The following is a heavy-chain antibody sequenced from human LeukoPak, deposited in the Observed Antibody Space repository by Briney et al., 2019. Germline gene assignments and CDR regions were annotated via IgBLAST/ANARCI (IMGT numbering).Heavy chain of an antibody. CDR2: INPNSGGT. CDR3: ARETGLEQLNGWFDP. D-gene: IGHD6-13*01. V-gene: IGHV1-2*02. CDR1: GYTFSDYY. J-gene: IGHJ5*02. Sequence: ASVKVSCKASGYTFSDYYLQWVRQAPGQGLEWMGWINPNSGGTNYAQKFQGRVTMTRDTSISTVYMELSSLAYDDTAVHFCARETGLEQLNGWFDPWGQGSLVTVSS.